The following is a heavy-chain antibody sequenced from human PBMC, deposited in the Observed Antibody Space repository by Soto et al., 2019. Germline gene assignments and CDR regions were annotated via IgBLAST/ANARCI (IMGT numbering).Heavy chain of an antibody. CDR1: GFSLTASPVG. V-gene: IGHV2-5*02. D-gene: IGHD1-1*01. CDR3: AHRRSSVDWKGGYFDY. Sequence: QITLKVSGPTLLTPTQTLALTCTFSGFSLTASPVGVGWIRQSPGKALERLALIYSDDDKRYNPSLKSRLTIIKNTPQNQVGLIITNVDPVDTATYHCAHRRSSVDWKGGYFDYWGQGSLVTVAS. CDR2: IYSDDDK. J-gene: IGHJ4*02.